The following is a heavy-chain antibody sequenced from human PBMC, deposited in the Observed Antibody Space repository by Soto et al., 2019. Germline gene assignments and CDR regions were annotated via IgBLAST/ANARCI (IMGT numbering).Heavy chain of an antibody. CDR2: IYYSGST. CDR1: GGSISGSGYY. CDR3: ARLSDYIRWFDP. D-gene: IGHD4-4*01. Sequence: SETLSLTCTVSGGSISGSGYYWGWIRQPPGKGLEWIGTIYYSGSTYSNSSLKSRVTISVDTSKNQFSLKLSSVTAADTAVYYCARLSDYIRWFDPWGQGTLVTVSS. J-gene: IGHJ5*02. V-gene: IGHV4-39*01.